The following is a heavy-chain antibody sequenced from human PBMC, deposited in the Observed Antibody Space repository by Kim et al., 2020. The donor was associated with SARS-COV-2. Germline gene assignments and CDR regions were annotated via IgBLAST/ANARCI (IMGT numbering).Heavy chain of an antibody. CDR2: INAGNGNT. D-gene: IGHD5-18*01. Sequence: ASVKVSCKASGYTFTSYAMHWVRQAPGQRLEWMGWINAGNGNTKYSQKFQGRVTITRDTSASTAYMELSSLRSEDTAVYYCARVRPVGGYSYNDYWGQGTLVTVSS. V-gene: IGHV1-3*01. CDR1: GYTFTSYA. CDR3: ARVRPVGGYSYNDY. J-gene: IGHJ4*02.